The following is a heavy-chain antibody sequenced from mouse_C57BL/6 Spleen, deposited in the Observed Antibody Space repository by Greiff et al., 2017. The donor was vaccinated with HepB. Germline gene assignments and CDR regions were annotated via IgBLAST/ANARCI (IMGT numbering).Heavy chain of an antibody. J-gene: IGHJ1*03. Sequence: QVQLQQSGAELVKPGASVKLSCKASGYTFTSYWMQWVKQRPGQGLEWIGEIDPSDSYTNYNQKFKGKATLTVDTSSSTAYMQLSSLTSEDSAVYYCARRDYGSSGYWYFDVWGTGTTVTVSS. CDR2: IDPSDSYT. CDR1: GYTFTSYW. CDR3: ARRDYGSSGYWYFDV. D-gene: IGHD1-1*01. V-gene: IGHV1-50*01.